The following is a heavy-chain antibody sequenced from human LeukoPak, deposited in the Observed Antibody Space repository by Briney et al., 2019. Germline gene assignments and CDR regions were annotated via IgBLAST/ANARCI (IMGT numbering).Heavy chain of an antibody. CDR2: IYGSGST. D-gene: IGHD2-21*02. J-gene: IGHJ4*02. Sequence: PGGSLRLSCAASGFTVGINYMSWVRQAPGKGLEWVSFIYGSGSTYYADSVKGRFTISRDSSKNTLYLQMNSLRVEDTAVYYCARGASPSGTDCCPLDYWGQGTLVTVSS. V-gene: IGHV3-66*01. CDR3: ARGASPSGTDCCPLDY. CDR1: GFTVGINY.